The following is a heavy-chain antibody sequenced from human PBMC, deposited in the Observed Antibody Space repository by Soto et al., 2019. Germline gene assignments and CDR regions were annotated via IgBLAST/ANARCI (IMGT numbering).Heavy chain of an antibody. Sequence: RGSLRLSCAASGFTFSSYAMSWVRQAPGKGLEWVSAISGSGGSTYYADSVKGRFTISRDNSKSTLYLQMNSLRAEDTAVYYCAISRRGYYDSSGYYYVGFTFDYWGQGTLVTVSS. CDR3: AISRRGYYDSSGYYYVGFTFDY. CDR2: ISGSGGST. CDR1: GFTFSSYA. D-gene: IGHD3-22*01. J-gene: IGHJ4*02. V-gene: IGHV3-23*01.